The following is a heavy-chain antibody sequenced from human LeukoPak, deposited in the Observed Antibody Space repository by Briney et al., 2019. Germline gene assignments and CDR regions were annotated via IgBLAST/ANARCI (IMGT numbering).Heavy chain of an antibody. CDR1: GGSFIGFH. Sequence: SETLSLTCAVYGGSFIGFHWNWIRQPPGKGLEWIGDINHSGSTNYNPSLTSRVTISVDPSKNQFSLKLSSVTAADTSVYYCARGNYGTFDYWGQGTLVTVSS. CDR3: ARGNYGTFDY. CDR2: INHSGST. D-gene: IGHD1-7*01. V-gene: IGHV4-34*01. J-gene: IGHJ4*02.